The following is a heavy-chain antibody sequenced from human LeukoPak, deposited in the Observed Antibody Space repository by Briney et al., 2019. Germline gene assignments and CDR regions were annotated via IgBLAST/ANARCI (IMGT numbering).Heavy chain of an antibody. CDR3: ARDEEGYCSGGSCHNWFDP. V-gene: IGHV3-48*01. CDR2: ISSSSSTI. J-gene: IGHJ5*02. Sequence: PGGSLRLSCAASGFTFSSYSMNWVRQAPGKGLEWVSYISSSSSTIYYADSVKGRFTISRDNAKNSLYLQMNSLRADDTAVYYCARDEEGYCSGGSCHNWFDPWGQGTLVTVSS. CDR1: GFTFSSYS. D-gene: IGHD2-15*01.